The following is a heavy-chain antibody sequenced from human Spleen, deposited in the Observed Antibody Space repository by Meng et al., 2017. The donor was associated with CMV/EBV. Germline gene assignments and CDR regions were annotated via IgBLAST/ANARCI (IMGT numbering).Heavy chain of an antibody. J-gene: IGHJ4*02. V-gene: IGHV3-23*01. CDR1: GFPLDTYT. CDR3: ARAMIIAARALDF. D-gene: IGHD6-25*01. Sequence: ETLSLTCAASGFPLDTYTMNWVRQAPGKGLEWVSGISGSGASTYYADAVKGRFTISRDNSKNTLYLQMNSLRDEDTAVYYCARAMIIAARALDFWGQGTLVTVSS. CDR2: ISGSGAST.